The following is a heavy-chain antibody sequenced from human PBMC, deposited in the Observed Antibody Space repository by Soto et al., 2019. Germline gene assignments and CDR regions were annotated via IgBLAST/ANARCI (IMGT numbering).Heavy chain of an antibody. CDR1: GGSISSSSYY. J-gene: IGHJ4*02. V-gene: IGHV4-39*01. D-gene: IGHD6-13*01. CDR3: ARLARAAAGQPLDY. Sequence: PSETLSLTCTVSGGSISSSSYYWGWIRQPPGKGLEWIGSIYYSGSTYYNPSLKSRVTISVDTSKNQFSLKLSSVTAADTAVYYCARLARAAAGQPLDYWGQGTLVTVSS. CDR2: IYYSGST.